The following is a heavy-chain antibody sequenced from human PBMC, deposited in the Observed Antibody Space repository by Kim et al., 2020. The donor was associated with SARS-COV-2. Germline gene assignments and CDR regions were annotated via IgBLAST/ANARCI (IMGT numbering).Heavy chain of an antibody. D-gene: IGHD6-19*01. CDR2: AHVSRNP. CDR3: ARQQRYSSGWYVAFYYYYMDV. Sequence: GTAHVSRNPQYNPSLKSRVTISVDTSKNQFSLKLGSVTAADTAVYYCARQQRYSSGWYVAFYYYYMDVWGKGTTVTVSS. J-gene: IGHJ6*03. V-gene: IGHV4-39*01.